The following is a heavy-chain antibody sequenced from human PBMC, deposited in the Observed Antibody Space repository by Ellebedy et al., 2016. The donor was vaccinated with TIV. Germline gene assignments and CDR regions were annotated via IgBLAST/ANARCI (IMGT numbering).Heavy chain of an antibody. D-gene: IGHD3-3*01. CDR3: ARAGGGFLEWLSQDYFDY. V-gene: IGHV3-48*01. Sequence: GESLKISCVASGFTFSTYSMNWVRQAPGKGLEWVSYISSSSSAIYYADFVKARFTISRDNAKNSLYLQMNSLRAEDTAVYNCARAGGGFLEWLSQDYFDYWGQGTLVTVSS. J-gene: IGHJ4*02. CDR2: ISSSSSAI. CDR1: GFTFSTYS.